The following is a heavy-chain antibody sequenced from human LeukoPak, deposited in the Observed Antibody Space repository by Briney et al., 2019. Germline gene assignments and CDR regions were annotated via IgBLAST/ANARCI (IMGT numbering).Heavy chain of an antibody. CDR1: GGSFSGYY. Sequence: PSETLSLTCAVHGGSFSGYYWSWIRQSPGKGLEWIGEINHRGSADYNPSLKRRATISVDTSKNQISLKVSSLTAADTALYYCARGVVPAGICSYYYYMDVWGKGTTVTVS. J-gene: IGHJ6*03. CDR3: ARGVVPAGICSYYYYMDV. D-gene: IGHD2-2*01. CDR2: INHRGSA. V-gene: IGHV4-34*01.